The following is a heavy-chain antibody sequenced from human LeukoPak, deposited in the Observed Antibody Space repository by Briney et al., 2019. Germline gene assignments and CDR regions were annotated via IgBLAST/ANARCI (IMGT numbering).Heavy chain of an antibody. CDR3: ARRGQAGYLY. Sequence: SETLSLTCAVYGGSFSAYYWSWIRQPPGKGLEWIGEINHSGSTNYNPSLKSRVTISVDTSNNQFSLKLSSATAADTAVYYCARRGQAGYLYWGQGTLVTVSS. D-gene: IGHD3-16*02. V-gene: IGHV4-34*01. CDR1: GGSFSAYY. CDR2: INHSGST. J-gene: IGHJ4*02.